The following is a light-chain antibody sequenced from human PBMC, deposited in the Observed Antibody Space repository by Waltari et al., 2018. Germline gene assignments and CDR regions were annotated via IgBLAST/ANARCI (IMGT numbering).Light chain of an antibody. CDR1: QGVNRA. J-gene: IGKJ5*01. CDR2: DAS. Sequence: EIVLTQSPATLSLSPGERVTLSCRASQGVNRALAWYQQKPGQAPRLLIYDASNRATGIPARFSGSGSGTDFTLTISSLEAEDFGVYYCQLRSNWRITFGQGTRLEIK. CDR3: QLRSNWRIT. V-gene: IGKV3-11*01.